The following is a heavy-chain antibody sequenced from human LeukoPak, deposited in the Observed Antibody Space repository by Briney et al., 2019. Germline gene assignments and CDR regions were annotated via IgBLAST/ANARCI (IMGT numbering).Heavy chain of an antibody. J-gene: IGHJ4*02. Sequence: GGSLRLSCAASGFTFSSYGMSWVRQAPGKGLEWVSAISGSGGSTYYADSVKGRFTISRDNSKNTLYLQMNSLRAKDTAVYYCAQSGYDSSGYYLGYWGQGTLVTVSS. V-gene: IGHV3-23*01. CDR1: GFTFSSYG. CDR2: ISGSGGST. D-gene: IGHD3-22*01. CDR3: AQSGYDSSGYYLGY.